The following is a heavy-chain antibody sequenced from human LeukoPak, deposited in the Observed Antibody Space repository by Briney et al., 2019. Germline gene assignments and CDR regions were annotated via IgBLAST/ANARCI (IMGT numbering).Heavy chain of an antibody. D-gene: IGHD6-13*01. J-gene: IGHJ4*02. CDR2: MNPNSGNT. CDR1: GYTFTSYD. V-gene: IGHV1-8*01. Sequence: GASVKVSCKASGYTFTSYDINWVRQATGQGLEWMGWMNPNSGNTGYAQKFQGRVTMTRNTSISTAYMELSSLRSEDTAVYYCARGLRKAAAGNSPPHYWGQGTLVTVSP. CDR3: ARGLRKAAAGNSPPHY.